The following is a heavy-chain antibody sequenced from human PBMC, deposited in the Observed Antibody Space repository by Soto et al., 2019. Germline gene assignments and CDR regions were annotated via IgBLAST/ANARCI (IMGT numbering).Heavy chain of an antibody. CDR3: ARYDSTACY. V-gene: IGHV1-69*11. J-gene: IGHJ4*02. D-gene: IGHD3-16*01. CDR1: GGSYRNYV. CDR2: IIPTLDST. Sequence: QVQVVQSGAEVKKPGSSVKVSCKTSGGSYRNYVIAWVRQAPGQGLEWMGGIIPTLDSTNYAEIFQGRLTIDADESTSTVYTEMSSLRSEDTAVYYCARYDSTACYWGQGTLVTVTS.